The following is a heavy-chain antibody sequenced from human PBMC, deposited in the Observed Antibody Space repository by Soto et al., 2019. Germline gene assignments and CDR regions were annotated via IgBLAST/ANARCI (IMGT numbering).Heavy chain of an antibody. D-gene: IGHD3-22*01. CDR3: ARGFNSGYYYPLDY. V-gene: IGHV4-30-4*01. CDR1: GVSIRNGDYY. J-gene: IGHJ4*02. CDR2: IYYTGRT. Sequence: SETLSLTYTVSGVSIRNGDYYWSWIRQPPGKSLEWIGYIYYTGRTYYNPSLKSRVTISIDTSKNQVSLKLSSVTATDTAVYYCARGFNSGYYYPLDYWGQGALVTVS.